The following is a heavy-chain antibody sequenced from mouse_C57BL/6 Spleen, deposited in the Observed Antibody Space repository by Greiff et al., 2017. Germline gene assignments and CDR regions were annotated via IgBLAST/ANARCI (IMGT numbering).Heavy chain of an antibody. V-gene: IGHV3-6*01. D-gene: IGHD2-3*01. J-gene: IGHJ3*01. CDR2: ISYDGSN. Sequence: EVQLVESGPGLVKPSQSLSLTCSVTGYSITSGYYWNWIRQFPGNKLEWMGYISYDGSNNYNPSLKNRISITRDTSKNQFFLKLNSVTTEDTATYYCARAYDGYPWFAYWGQGTLVTVSA. CDR3: ARAYDGYPWFAY. CDR1: GYSITSGYY.